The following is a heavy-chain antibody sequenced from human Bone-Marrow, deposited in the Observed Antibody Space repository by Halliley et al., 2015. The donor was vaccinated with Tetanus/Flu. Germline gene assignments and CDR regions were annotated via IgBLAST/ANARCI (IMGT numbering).Heavy chain of an antibody. CDR3: ARGPTVTARGNWFDP. V-gene: IGHV4-31*03. J-gene: IGHJ5*02. CDR1: GGSISSGNFY. CDR2: ISYSGSA. D-gene: IGHD4-17*01. Sequence: TLSLTCTVSGGSISSGNFYWSWIRQHPGKDLEWIGYISYSGSAYSKPSLESRVSISLDTSKNQFSLKMNSVTAADTAVYYCARGPTVTARGNWFDPWGQGTLVIVSS.